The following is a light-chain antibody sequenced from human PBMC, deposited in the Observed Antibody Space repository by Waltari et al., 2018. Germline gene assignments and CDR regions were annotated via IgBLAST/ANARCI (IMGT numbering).Light chain of an antibody. CDR3: SSLAGSNMFI. CDR1: SSDIGFYNF. V-gene: IGLV2-8*01. Sequence: QPALTQPPSVSGSPGQSVTISCTGTSSDIGFYNFVSWYQQWPGKAPKLIIYDVNKRPSGVAARFSGSKSGNTASLTISGLQDEDEAYFFCSSLAGSNMFIFGSGTRLTVL. J-gene: IGLJ1*01. CDR2: DVN.